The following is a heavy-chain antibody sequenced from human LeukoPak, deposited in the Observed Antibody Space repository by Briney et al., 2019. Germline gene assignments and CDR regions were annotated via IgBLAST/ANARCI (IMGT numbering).Heavy chain of an antibody. D-gene: IGHD3-22*01. CDR3: ARDEYYDSSGYTS. CDR1: GFTFSSYS. CDR2: ISSSSTTI. Sequence: GGPLRLSCAASGFTFSSYSMTWVRQAPGKGLEWLSYISSSSTTIYYADSVKGRFTISRDNAKNSLYLQMNSLRAEDTAIYYCARDEYYDSSGYTSWGQGTLVTVSS. J-gene: IGHJ4*02. V-gene: IGHV3-48*01.